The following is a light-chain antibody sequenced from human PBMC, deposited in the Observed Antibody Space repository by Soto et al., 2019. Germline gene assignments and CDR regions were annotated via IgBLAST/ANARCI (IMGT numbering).Light chain of an antibody. CDR1: SSDVGGYNY. V-gene: IGLV2-14*01. J-gene: IGLJ2*01. Sequence: QSVLTQPASVSGSPGQSITISCTGTSSDVGGYNYVSWYQQHPGKAPKLVIYEVSNRPSGISNRFSGSKSGNTASLTISGLQAEDEADYYCSSYTRSNTPVVFGGGTKLTVL. CDR2: EVS. CDR3: SSYTRSNTPVV.